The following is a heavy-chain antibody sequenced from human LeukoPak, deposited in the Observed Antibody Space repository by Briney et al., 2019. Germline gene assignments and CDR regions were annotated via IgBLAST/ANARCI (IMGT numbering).Heavy chain of an antibody. CDR2: VRGSGSDT. CDR3: AKTSRVNSAYDSPFDY. J-gene: IGHJ4*02. Sequence: GGSLRLSCAASGFTFSTYAMSWVRQAPGKGLEWVSAVRGSGSDTYYADSVKGRFTISRDNSKNTLHLQMNSLRAEDTAVYYCAKTSRVNSAYDSPFDYWGQGTLVTVSS. D-gene: IGHD5-12*01. V-gene: IGHV3-23*01. CDR1: GFTFSTYA.